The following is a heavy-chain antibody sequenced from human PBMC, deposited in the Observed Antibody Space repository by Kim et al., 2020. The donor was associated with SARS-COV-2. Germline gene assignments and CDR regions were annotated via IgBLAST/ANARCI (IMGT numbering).Heavy chain of an antibody. CDR2: IYSSGST. J-gene: IGHJ4*02. CDR3: ARLEWNNWNRHFDY. V-gene: IGHV4-4*08. CDR1: GGSISNYY. Sequence: SETLSLTCTVSGGSISNYYWGWIRHAPGKGLEWIGYIYSSGSTNYNPSFKSRVTISVDTSNNQFSLKLSSVTAADTAVYYCARLEWNNWNRHFDYWGRGSLGTVSS. D-gene: IGHD1-20*01.